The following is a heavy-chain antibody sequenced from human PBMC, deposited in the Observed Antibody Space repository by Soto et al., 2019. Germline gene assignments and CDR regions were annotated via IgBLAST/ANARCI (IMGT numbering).Heavy chain of an antibody. J-gene: IGHJ4*02. Sequence: QVQLAESGGGVVQPGRSLRLSCVASGFTFSGYGMHWIRQAPGKAPEWVALISSDGSSTLYADSVKGRFSISRDNSRDTLYLQLNNLRPDDTAVFSCARGAYRYFDYWGQGTLVTVSS. CDR1: GFTFSGYG. CDR3: ARGAYRYFDY. D-gene: IGHD4-4*01. V-gene: IGHV3-30*03. CDR2: ISSDGSST.